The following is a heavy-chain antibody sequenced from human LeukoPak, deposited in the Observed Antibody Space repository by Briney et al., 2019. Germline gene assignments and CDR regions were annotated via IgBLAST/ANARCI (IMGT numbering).Heavy chain of an antibody. Sequence: GASVKVSCKASGYTFTKYYMHWVRQAPGQGLEWMGIINPSGGGTSYAQKFRGRVTMTRDTSTSTVYMELSSLRSEDTAVYYCVRDASGSYYGHFGYWGQGTLVTVSS. CDR2: INPSGGGT. CDR3: VRDASGSYYGHFGY. CDR1: GYTFTKYY. V-gene: IGHV1-46*01. J-gene: IGHJ4*02. D-gene: IGHD3-10*01.